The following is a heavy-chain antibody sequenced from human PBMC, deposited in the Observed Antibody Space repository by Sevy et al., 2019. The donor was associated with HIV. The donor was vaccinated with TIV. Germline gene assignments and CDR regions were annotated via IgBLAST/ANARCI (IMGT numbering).Heavy chain of an antibody. CDR2: ISGGADST. CDR1: GFIFNNYA. CDR3: AKYRVGAMNVFDI. Sequence: WGSLRLSCAASGFIFNNYAMSWVRQAPGKGLEWVSSISGGADSTFYADSVKGRFTISRGKSKNTLNLQMNSLTGEDTAVYYCAKYRVGAMNVFDIWGQGTVVTVSS. D-gene: IGHD1-26*01. V-gene: IGHV3-23*01. J-gene: IGHJ3*02.